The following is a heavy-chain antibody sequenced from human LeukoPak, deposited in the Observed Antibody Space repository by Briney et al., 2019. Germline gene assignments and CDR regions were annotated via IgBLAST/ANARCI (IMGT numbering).Heavy chain of an antibody. Sequence: GGSLRLSCAASGFTFSDYYMSWIRQAPGKGLEWVSYIGRSGTTIHYADSVKGRFTSSWDNAKKSLYLQMNSLRAEDTAVYYCARSGKIYFDWLLDYWGQGTLVTVSS. CDR3: ARSGKIYFDWLLDY. CDR2: IGRSGTTI. D-gene: IGHD3-9*01. CDR1: GFTFSDYY. J-gene: IGHJ4*02. V-gene: IGHV3-11*04.